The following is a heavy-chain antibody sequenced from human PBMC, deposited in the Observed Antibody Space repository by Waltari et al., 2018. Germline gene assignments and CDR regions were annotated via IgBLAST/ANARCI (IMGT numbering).Heavy chain of an antibody. CDR2: IYWDDDK. CDR1: GFSLSTSGMG. V-gene: IGHV2-5*02. CDR3: SHKKCGVANSFDY. Sequence: QITLKESGPTLVKPTQTLTLTCTFSGFSLSTSGMGVGWIRQPPGKALELRALIYWDDDKRYRPSLKSSPTITKHTPKNRVVLTMTNMDSVDTATDYWSHKKCGVANSFDYWGQGILVTGSA. J-gene: IGHJ4*01. D-gene: IGHD3-3*01.